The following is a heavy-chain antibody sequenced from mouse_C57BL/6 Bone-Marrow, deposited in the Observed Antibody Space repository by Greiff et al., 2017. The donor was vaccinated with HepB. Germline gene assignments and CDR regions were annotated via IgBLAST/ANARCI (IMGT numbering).Heavy chain of an antibody. Sequence: EVQLVESGGGLVQPKGSLKLSCAASGFSFNTYAMNWVRQAPGKGLEWVARIRSKSNNYATYYADSVKDRFTISRDDSESMLYLQMNNLKTEDTAMYYCVRVDYEGFAYWGQGTLVTVSA. CDR2: IRSKSNNYAT. V-gene: IGHV10-1*01. D-gene: IGHD2-4*01. CDR3: VRVDYEGFAY. CDR1: GFSFNTYA. J-gene: IGHJ3*01.